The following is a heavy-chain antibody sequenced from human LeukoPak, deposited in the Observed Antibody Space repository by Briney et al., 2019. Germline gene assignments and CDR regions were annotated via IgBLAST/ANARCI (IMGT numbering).Heavy chain of an antibody. Sequence: GGSLRLSCTASGFNFGDYAMSWVRQAPGKGLEWVAFIRSKTYTGTTDYAASVKGRFTISRDDSKGIAYLQMNSLKTEDTAVYYCTRALRIAVAGTQYYFDFWGQGTLVTASS. CDR2: IRSKTYTGTT. J-gene: IGHJ4*02. D-gene: IGHD6-19*01. V-gene: IGHV3-49*04. CDR1: GFNFGDYA. CDR3: TRALRIAVAGTQYYFDF.